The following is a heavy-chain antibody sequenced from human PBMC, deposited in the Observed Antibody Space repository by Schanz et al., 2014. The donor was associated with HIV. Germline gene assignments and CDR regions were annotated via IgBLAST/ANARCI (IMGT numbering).Heavy chain of an antibody. J-gene: IGHJ6*02. CDR2: ISWNSVSI. D-gene: IGHD6-6*01. Sequence: EVQLLESGGGLAQPGSSLRLACVASEFSFHSHAMSWVRQAPGKGLEWVSGISWNSVSIGYADSVKGRFTISRDNAKNSLYMQMNSLRGDDTALYYCAKAYSTSRPYSMDIWGQGTTVTVSS. CDR3: AKAYSTSRPYSMDI. V-gene: IGHV3-9*01. CDR1: EFSFHSHA.